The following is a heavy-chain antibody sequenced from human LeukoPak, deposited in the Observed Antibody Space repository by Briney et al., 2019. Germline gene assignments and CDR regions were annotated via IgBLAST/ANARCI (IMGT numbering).Heavy chain of an antibody. J-gene: IGHJ4*02. D-gene: IGHD3-10*01. CDR3: ARHDLGDYYGSGSYPN. V-gene: IGHV4-39*01. CDR1: GGSISSSSYY. Sequence: PSETLSLTCTVSGGSISSSSYYWGWRRQPPGKGLERIGSIYYSGSTYYNPSLKSRVTISVDTSKNQFSLKLSSVTAADTAVYYCARHDLGDYYGSGSYPNWGQGTLVTVSS. CDR2: IYYSGST.